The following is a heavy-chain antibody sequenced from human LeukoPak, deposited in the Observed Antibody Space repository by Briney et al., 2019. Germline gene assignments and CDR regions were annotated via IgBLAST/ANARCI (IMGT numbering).Heavy chain of an antibody. D-gene: IGHD4-23*01. CDR2: IKSDGSSA. J-gene: IGHJ4*02. Sequence: GGSLRLSCAASGFTFSSYWMHWVRQAPGKGLVWVSRIKSDGSSASYADSVKGRFTISRDNAKNTLYLQMNSLRAEDTAVFYCARDLRTPSDTNIAIDYWGQGTLVTVSS. V-gene: IGHV3-74*01. CDR1: GFTFSSYW. CDR3: ARDLRTPSDTNIAIDY.